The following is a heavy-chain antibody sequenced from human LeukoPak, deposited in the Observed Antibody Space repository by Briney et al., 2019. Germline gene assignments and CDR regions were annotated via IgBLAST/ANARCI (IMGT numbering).Heavy chain of an antibody. CDR2: INHSGST. D-gene: IGHD4-17*01. V-gene: IGHV4-34*01. CDR1: GASFSDYY. CDR3: ARGGGGDGEYPYFDY. J-gene: IGHJ4*02. Sequence: SETLTLTCAVYGASFSDYYWNWIRQAPGKGLEWIGEINHSGSTNYNPSLKSRVTISVDKSKDQFSVKLSSVIAADTAVYYCARGGGGDGEYPYFDYWGQGALVTVSS.